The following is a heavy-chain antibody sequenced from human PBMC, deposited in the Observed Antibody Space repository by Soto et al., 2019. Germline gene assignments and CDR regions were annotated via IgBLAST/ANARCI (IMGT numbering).Heavy chain of an antibody. CDR3: AILALGKFDY. D-gene: IGHD1-26*01. Sequence: QPGGSLRLSCVASGFTVDDYAMHWVRQAPGKGLEWVSAISGSGDSTDYADSVKGRFTISRDNSKNTLYLQMNSLRAEDTAVYYCAILALGKFDYWGQGALVTVSS. CDR2: ISGSGDST. J-gene: IGHJ4*02. CDR1: GFTVDDYA. V-gene: IGHV3-23*01.